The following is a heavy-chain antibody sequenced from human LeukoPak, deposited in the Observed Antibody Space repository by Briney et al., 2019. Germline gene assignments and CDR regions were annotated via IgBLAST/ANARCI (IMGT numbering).Heavy chain of an antibody. J-gene: IGHJ4*02. V-gene: IGHV3-23*01. CDR1: GFTFSSYA. CDR3: AKGYYYDSSGYQYPFDY. D-gene: IGHD3-22*01. Sequence: GGSLRLSCAASGFTFSSYAMSWVRQAPGKGLEWVSAISGSGGSTYYADSEKGRFTISRDNSKNTLYLQMNSLRAEDTAVYYCAKGYYYDSSGYQYPFDYWGQGTLVTVSS. CDR2: ISGSGGST.